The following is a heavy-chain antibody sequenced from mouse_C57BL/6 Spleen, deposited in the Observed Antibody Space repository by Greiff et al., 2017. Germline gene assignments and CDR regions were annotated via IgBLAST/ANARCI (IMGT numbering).Heavy chain of an antibody. CDR1: GYTFTSYW. CDR3: ARSYDSYAMDY. J-gene: IGHJ4*01. D-gene: IGHD2-4*01. Sequence: VQLQQSGAELAKPGASVKLSCKASGYTFTSYWMHWVKQRPGQGLEWIGYMNPSSGYPKYNQKFKDQATLTADKSSSTAYMQLSSLTYEDSAVYYCARSYDSYAMDYGGQGTSVTVSS. V-gene: IGHV1-7*01. CDR2: MNPSSGYP.